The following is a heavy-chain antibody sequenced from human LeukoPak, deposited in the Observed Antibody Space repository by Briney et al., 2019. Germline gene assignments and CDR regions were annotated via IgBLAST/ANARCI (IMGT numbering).Heavy chain of an antibody. CDR2: IYYSGST. V-gene: IGHV4-39*07. J-gene: IGHJ4*02. CDR1: GGSISSSSYY. CDR3: ARARAPTVVTSS. D-gene: IGHD4-23*01. Sequence: SETLSLTCTASGGSISSSSYYWGWIRQPPGKGLEWIGSIYYSGSTYYNPSLKSRVTISVDTSKNQFSLKLSSVTAADTAVYYCARARAPTVVTSSWGQGTLVTVSS.